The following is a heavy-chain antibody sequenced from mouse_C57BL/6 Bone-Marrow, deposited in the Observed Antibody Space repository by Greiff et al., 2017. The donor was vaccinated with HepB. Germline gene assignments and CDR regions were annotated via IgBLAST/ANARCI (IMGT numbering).Heavy chain of an antibody. CDR3: ARAHYYGSSLFAY. J-gene: IGHJ3*01. Sequence: QVQLQQSGAELVKPGASVKMSCKASGYTFTSYWITWVKQRPGQGLEWIGDIYPGSGSTNYNEKFKSKATLTVDTSSSTAYMQLSSLTSEDSAVYYCARAHYYGSSLFAYWGQGTLVTVSA. D-gene: IGHD1-1*01. CDR2: IYPGSGST. V-gene: IGHV1-55*01. CDR1: GYTFTSYW.